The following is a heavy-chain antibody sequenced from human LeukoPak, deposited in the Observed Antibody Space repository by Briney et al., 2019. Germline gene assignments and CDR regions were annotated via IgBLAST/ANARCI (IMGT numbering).Heavy chain of an antibody. Sequence: SETLSLTCTVSGGSISSYWNWIRQPPGKGLEWIGYIYYDGSTNYNPSLKSRVTISVDTSKNQFSLKLTYVTAADTAVYYCARGDCSGGSCYSDYWGRGTLVTVSS. J-gene: IGHJ4*02. CDR3: ARGDCSGGSCYSDY. CDR1: GGSISSY. V-gene: IGHV4-59*01. CDR2: IYYDGST. D-gene: IGHD2-15*01.